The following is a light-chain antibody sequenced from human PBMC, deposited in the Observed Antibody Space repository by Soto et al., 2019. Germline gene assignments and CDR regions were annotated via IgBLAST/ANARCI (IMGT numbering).Light chain of an antibody. CDR2: EVT. J-gene: IGLJ2*01. CDR1: SSDVGAYNY. Sequence: QSVLTQPASVSGSLGQSITISCTGTSSDVGAYNYVSWYQQHPDKAPKLLIFEVTNRPSGVSVRFSSSKSGITASLSISGLQPEDEADYYFTSYSSSSPVLFGGGTKLTVL. V-gene: IGLV2-14*01. CDR3: TSYSSSSPVL.